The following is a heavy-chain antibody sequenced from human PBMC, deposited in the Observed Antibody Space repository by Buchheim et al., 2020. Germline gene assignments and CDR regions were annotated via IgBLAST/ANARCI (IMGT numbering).Heavy chain of an antibody. J-gene: IGHJ3*01. CDR2: IGTAGDT. Sequence: DVQLVESGGGLVQPGGSLRLSCAASGFTLRSHNMHWVRQATRKGLEWVSAIGTAGDTYYPGSVKGRFTISRENAKNSLYLQMNSLRAGDTAVYYCVRVASNAFDVWGQGT. V-gene: IGHV3-13*01. CDR1: GFTLRSHN. CDR3: VRVASNAFDV.